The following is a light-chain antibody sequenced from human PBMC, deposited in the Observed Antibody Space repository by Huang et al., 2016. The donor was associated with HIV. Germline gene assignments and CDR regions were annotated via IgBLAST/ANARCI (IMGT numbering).Light chain of an antibody. CDR1: QSLTTN. CDR3: QHHKT. J-gene: IGKJ2*01. Sequence: EIVLTQPPAPLSVSPGERVTLACRTSQSLTTNLAWYQQKPGQAPRLLIYGTSARATDVPARFSGSGSGTEFTLTISSLQSEDFAVYSCQHHKTFGRGTKLEIK. CDR2: GTS. V-gene: IGKV3-15*01.